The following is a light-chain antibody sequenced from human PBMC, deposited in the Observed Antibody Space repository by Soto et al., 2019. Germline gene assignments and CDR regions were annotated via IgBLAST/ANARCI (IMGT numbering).Light chain of an antibody. CDR3: QQRSNWPPIT. CDR2: DAS. J-gene: IGKJ5*01. Sequence: EIVLTQSPATLSSSQGERATLSCRASQSVSSYLAWYQQKPGQAPRLLIYDASNRATGIPARFSGSGSGTAFTLTIISLEPEDFAVYYWQQRSNWPPITFGQGTGLEIK. V-gene: IGKV3-11*01. CDR1: QSVSSY.